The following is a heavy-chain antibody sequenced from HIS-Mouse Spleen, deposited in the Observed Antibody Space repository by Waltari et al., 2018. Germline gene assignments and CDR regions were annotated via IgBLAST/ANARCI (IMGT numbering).Heavy chain of an antibody. J-gene: IGHJ4*02. Sequence: QVQLQQWGAGLLKPSETLSLTRAVYGGSFSGYYWSWIRQPPGKGLEWIGETNHSGSTHYNPALKSRVTRSVDTSNNQFSLKLGSVTAADTAVYYCARGRSPATVTIGYYFDYWGQGTLVTVSS. CDR2: TNHSGST. CDR3: ARGRSPATVTIGYYFDY. CDR1: GGSFSGYY. V-gene: IGHV4-34*01. D-gene: IGHD4-17*01.